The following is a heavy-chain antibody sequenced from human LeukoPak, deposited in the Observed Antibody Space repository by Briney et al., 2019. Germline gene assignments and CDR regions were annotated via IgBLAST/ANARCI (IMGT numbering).Heavy chain of an antibody. CDR2: INHSGST. J-gene: IGHJ4*02. CDR1: GGSFSGYY. D-gene: IGHD3-10*01. V-gene: IGHV4-34*01. Sequence: SETLSLTCAVYGGSFSGYYWSWIRQPPGKGLEWIGEINHSGSTNYNPPLKSRVTISVDTSKNQFSLKLSSVTAADTAVYYCARGRFGRYWGQGTLVTVSS. CDR3: ARGRFGRY.